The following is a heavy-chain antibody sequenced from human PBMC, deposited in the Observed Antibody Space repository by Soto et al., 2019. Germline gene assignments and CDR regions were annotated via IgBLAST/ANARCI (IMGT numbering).Heavy chain of an antibody. CDR2: ISGTGGST. CDR3: AKGRESNSISPYDYFGMDV. J-gene: IGHJ6*02. Sequence: EVQLLESGGDLVQPGGSLRLSCAASRFSFSNYAMTWVRQAPGKGLEWVSVISGTGGSTSYGDSVKGRFTISRDNSKNTLYLQMNSLRAEDTAVYYCAKGRESNSISPYDYFGMDVWGQGTTVTVSS. V-gene: IGHV3-23*01. D-gene: IGHD3-3*02. CDR1: RFSFSNYA.